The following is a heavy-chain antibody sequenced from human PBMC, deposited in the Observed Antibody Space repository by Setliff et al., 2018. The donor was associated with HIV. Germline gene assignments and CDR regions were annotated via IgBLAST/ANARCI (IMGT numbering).Heavy chain of an antibody. CDR1: GLSLSTSGVG. J-gene: IGHJ4*02. V-gene: IGHV2-5*01. CDR2: IYWNNNK. CDR3: AYSGRQLRGPYFDF. D-gene: IGHD1-1*01. Sequence: ESGPTLVNPTQTLTLTCTFSGLSLSTSGVGVGWIRQSPGKALEWLAFIYWNNNKHYSTSLKSRLTVTKDTSKNRVVFTMTNMHPVDTATYYCAYSGRQLRGPYFDFWGQGTPVTVSS.